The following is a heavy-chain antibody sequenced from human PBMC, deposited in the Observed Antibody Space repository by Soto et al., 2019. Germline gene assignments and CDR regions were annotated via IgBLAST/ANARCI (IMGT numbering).Heavy chain of an antibody. CDR2: ISYDGSNK. J-gene: IGHJ4*02. D-gene: IGHD1-26*01. V-gene: IGHV3-30*18. CDR1: GFTFSSYG. Sequence: QVQLVESGGGVVQPGRSPRLSCAASGFTFSSYGMHWVRQAPGKGLEWVAVISYDGSNKYYADSVKGRFTISRDNSKNTLYLQMNSLRAEDTAVYYCAKVWGVGATDYWGQGTLVTVSS. CDR3: AKVWGVGATDY.